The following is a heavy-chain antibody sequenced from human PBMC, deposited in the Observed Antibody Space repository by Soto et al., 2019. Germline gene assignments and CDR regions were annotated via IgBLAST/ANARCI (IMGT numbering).Heavy chain of an antibody. V-gene: IGHV4-39*01. J-gene: IGHJ4*02. CDR2: IYYSGNA. D-gene: IGHD6-13*01. Sequence: QLQLQESGPGLVKPSETLSLTCTVSGGSISSRSYYWGWIRQPPGKGLEWIGSIYYSGNAYYNPSLKSRVAVSVDTSKNQASLKVTSVTATDTAVYYCARHKDTSSRYLLPDFWGQGTLVTVSS. CDR3: ARHKDTSSRYLLPDF. CDR1: GGSISSRSYY.